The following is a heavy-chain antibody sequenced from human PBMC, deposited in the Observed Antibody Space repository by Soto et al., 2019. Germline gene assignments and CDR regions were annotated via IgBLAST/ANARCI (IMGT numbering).Heavy chain of an antibody. Sequence: RRLSCAASGFPFSDYALHWVRQAPAKGLEWVTVISSDGSNRYYADSAKGRFTISRDNSKNTLYLQMNSLRVEDTAIYICAHLAGLANSDDFWGQGTPVTFSS. CDR3: AHLAGLANSDDF. CDR1: GFPFSDYA. D-gene: IGHD3-9*01. V-gene: IGHV3-30-3*01. J-gene: IGHJ4*02. CDR2: ISSDGSNR.